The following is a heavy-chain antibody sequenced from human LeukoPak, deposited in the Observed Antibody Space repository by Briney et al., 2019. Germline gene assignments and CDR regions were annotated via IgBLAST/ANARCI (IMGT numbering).Heavy chain of an antibody. CDR3: AREWANCSSTSCLYYYYYYMDV. CDR1: GGSISSYY. V-gene: IGHV4-4*07. D-gene: IGHD2-2*01. J-gene: IGHJ6*03. CDR2: IYTSGST. Sequence: SETLSLTCTVSGGSISSYYWSWIRQPAGKGLEWIGRIYTSGSTNYNPSLKSRVTMSVDTSKNQFSLKLSSVTAADTAVYYCAREWANCSSTSCLYYYYYYMDVWGKGTTVTVSS.